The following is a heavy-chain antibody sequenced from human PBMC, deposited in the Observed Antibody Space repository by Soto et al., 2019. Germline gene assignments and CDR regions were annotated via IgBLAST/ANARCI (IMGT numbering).Heavy chain of an antibody. CDR1: GFTVSSKY. J-gene: IGHJ6*04. V-gene: IGHV3-66*01. CDR3: ARDDVLCDGGRCYGIPLDV. D-gene: IGHD2-15*01. Sequence: EVQLVESGGGLVQPGGSLRLSCAASGFTVSSKYMTWVRQAPGKGLEWVSLIQSGGTTYYADSVKGRFTISRDTSENTLHFQMDSLRVEDTAVYYCARDDVLCDGGRCYGIPLDVCGKGTTVTVSS. CDR2: IQSGGTT.